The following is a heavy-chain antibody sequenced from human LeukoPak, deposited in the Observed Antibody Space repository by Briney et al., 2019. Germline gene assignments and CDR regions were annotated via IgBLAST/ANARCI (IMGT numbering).Heavy chain of an antibody. CDR2: MNPNSGNT. CDR3: ARAHPDHFDY. V-gene: IGHV1-8*03. Sequence: ASVKVSCKASGYTFTGYYMHWVRQAPGQGLEWMGWMNPNSGNTGYAQKFQGRVTITRNTSISTAYMELSSLRSEDTAVYYCARAHPDHFDYWGQGTLVTVSS. CDR1: GYTFTGYY. D-gene: IGHD1-14*01. J-gene: IGHJ4*02.